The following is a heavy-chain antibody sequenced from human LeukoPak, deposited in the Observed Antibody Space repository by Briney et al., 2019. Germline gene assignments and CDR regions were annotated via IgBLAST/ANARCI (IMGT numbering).Heavy chain of an antibody. CDR1: GASISSGGYY. Sequence: SEFLSFTGTVSGASISSGGYYWSWIRQHPGKGLEWIGYIYYSGRTYYNPSLKSRVTISVDTSKNQFSLKLSSVTAADTAVYYCARGEGSGSYYKPFDYWGQGTLVTVSS. CDR3: ARGEGSGSYYKPFDY. CDR2: IYYSGRT. V-gene: IGHV4-31*03. J-gene: IGHJ4*02. D-gene: IGHD3-10*01.